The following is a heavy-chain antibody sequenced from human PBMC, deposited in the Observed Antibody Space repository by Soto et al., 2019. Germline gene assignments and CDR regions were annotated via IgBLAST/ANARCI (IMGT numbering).Heavy chain of an antibody. J-gene: IGHJ6*02. CDR2: INHSGST. Sequence: SETLSFTCAFYGGSFGGYYCRWIRQPPVKGLEWIGEINHSGSTNYNPSLKSRVTISVDTSKNQFSLKLSSVTAADTAVYYCASPPYGDYYYYYYGMDVWGQGTTVTVSS. CDR1: GGSFGGYY. CDR3: ASPPYGDYYYYYYGMDV. D-gene: IGHD4-17*01. V-gene: IGHV4-34*01.